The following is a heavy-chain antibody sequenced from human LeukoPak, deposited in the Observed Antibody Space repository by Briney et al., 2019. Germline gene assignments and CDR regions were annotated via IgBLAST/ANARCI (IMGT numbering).Heavy chain of an antibody. CDR1: GFTFSSYV. J-gene: IGHJ4*02. CDR3: AKGTDSSGSYHEDY. CDR2: ISGGGGTT. Sequence: GGSLRLSCAASGFTFSSYVMSWVRQAPGKGLEWVSGISGGGGTTYYVDSVKGRFTISRDNFKNTLYLQMNSLRAEDTAVYFCAKGTDSSGSYHEDYWGQGTLVTVSS. V-gene: IGHV3-23*01. D-gene: IGHD3-22*01.